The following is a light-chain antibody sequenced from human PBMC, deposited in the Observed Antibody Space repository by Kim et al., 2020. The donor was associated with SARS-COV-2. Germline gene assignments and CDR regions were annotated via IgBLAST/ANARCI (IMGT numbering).Light chain of an antibody. CDR1: SSNIGAGYD. Sequence: VTISCTGSSSNIGAGYDVHWYQQLPGTAPKLLIYGNSNRPSGVPDRFSGSKSGTSASLAITGLQAEDEADYYCQAYDSSLSGSGVFGGGTQLTVL. CDR2: GNS. J-gene: IGLJ3*02. V-gene: IGLV1-40*01. CDR3: QAYDSSLSGSGV.